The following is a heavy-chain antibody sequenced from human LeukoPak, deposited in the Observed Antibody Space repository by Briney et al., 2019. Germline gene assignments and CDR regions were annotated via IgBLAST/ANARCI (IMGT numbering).Heavy chain of an antibody. CDR3: TKDLGLRRMI. CDR2: ISAGSGTV. J-gene: IGHJ2*01. Sequence: GGSLRLSCAASGLSLSSSNMHWVRQSPGGGLEWLSYISAGSGTVFSADSMKGRFSISRDNAGESLFLQMNSLRVEDTAVYYCTKDLGLRRMIWGRGTLVIVSS. CDR1: GLSLSSSN. V-gene: IGHV3-48*04.